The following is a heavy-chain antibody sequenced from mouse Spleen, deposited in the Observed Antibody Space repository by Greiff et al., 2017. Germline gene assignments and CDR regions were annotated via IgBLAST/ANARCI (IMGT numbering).Heavy chain of an antibody. J-gene: IGHJ4*01. CDR1: GFTFSDYY. CDR2: INYDGSST. CDR3: ARDWYAAMDY. Sequence: EVQRVESEGGLVQPGSSMKLSCTASGFTFSDYYMAWVRQVPEKGLEWVANINYDGSSTYYLDSLKSRFIISRDNAKNILYLQMSSLKSEDTATYYCARDWYAAMDYWGQGTSVTVSS. D-gene: IGHD2-14*01. V-gene: IGHV5-16*01.